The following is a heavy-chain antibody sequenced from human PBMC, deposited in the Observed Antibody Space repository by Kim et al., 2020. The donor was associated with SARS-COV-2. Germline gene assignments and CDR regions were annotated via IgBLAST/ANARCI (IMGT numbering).Heavy chain of an antibody. CDR2: MSSSGTT. V-gene: IGHV4-39*01. CDR3: ASEVVTSILKFDS. D-gene: IGHD2-21*02. CDR1: GGSLSSSSYY. Sequence: SETLSLTCSVSGGSLSSSSYYWGWIRQPPGKGLEWVGSMSSSGTTYYNPSLQSRVDISVDTSKKQFSLRLRSVTAADAAVYYCASEVVTSILKFDSWGRG. J-gene: IGHJ4*02.